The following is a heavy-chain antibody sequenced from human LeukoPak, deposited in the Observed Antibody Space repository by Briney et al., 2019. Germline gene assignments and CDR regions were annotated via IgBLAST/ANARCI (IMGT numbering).Heavy chain of an antibody. D-gene: IGHD6-19*01. CDR2: ISYSGNT. CDR3: ARYTGYSSGWPNFDY. Sequence: SETLSLTCTVSAGSFSPYYWSWLRQPPGKGLEYIGYISYSGNTNYNPSLKSRVTISLDTSKNQFSLKLSSVTAADTAVYYCARYTGYSSGWPNFDYWGQGTLVTVSS. J-gene: IGHJ4*02. CDR1: AGSFSPYY. V-gene: IGHV4-59*12.